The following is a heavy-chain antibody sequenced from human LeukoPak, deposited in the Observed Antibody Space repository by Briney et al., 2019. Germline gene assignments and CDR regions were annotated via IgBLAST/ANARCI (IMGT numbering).Heavy chain of an antibody. Sequence: SETLSLTCAVYGGSFSGYYWSWIRQLPGKGLEWIGEINHSGSTNYNPSLKSRVTILVDTSKNQFSLKLSSVTAADTAAYYCARGTQANWFDPWGQGTLVTVSS. CDR2: INHSGST. J-gene: IGHJ5*02. CDR1: GGSFSGYY. CDR3: ARGTQANWFDP. V-gene: IGHV4-34*01.